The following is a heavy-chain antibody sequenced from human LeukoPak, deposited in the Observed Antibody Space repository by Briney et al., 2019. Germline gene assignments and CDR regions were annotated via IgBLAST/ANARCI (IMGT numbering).Heavy chain of an antibody. CDR2: INPNSGGT. V-gene: IGHV1-2*02. J-gene: IGHJ4*02. D-gene: IGHD3-22*01. Sequence: ASVKVSCKASGYTFTGYYIHWVRQAPGQGLEWMGWINPNSGGTNYAQKFQGRVTMTRDTSISTAYIELSRLRSDDTAVYYCAREGRGRYYDSSGYPFDYWGQGTLVTVSS. CDR3: AREGRGRYYDSSGYPFDY. CDR1: GYTFTGYY.